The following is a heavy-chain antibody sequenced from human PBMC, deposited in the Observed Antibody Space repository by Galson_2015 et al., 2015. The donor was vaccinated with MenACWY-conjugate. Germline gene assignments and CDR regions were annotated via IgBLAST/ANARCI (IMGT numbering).Heavy chain of an antibody. CDR3: ARVVVVAGTHDYFDY. J-gene: IGHJ4*02. D-gene: IGHD6-19*01. Sequence: SLRLSCAASGFTVSNNYMSWVRQAPGRGLEWISFIYSGGSTYYADSVKGRFTISRDNSKNALYLQMNSLRAEDTAVYYCARVVVVAGTHDYFDYWGQGTLVTVSS. CDR2: IYSGGST. V-gene: IGHV3-66*01. CDR1: GFTVSNNY.